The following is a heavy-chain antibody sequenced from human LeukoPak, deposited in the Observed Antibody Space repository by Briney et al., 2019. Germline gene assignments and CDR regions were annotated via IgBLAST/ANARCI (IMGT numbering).Heavy chain of an antibody. J-gene: IGHJ3*02. Sequence: GGSLRLSCAASGFTFSSYGMHWVRQAPGKGLEWVAVISYDGSNKYYADSVKGRFTISRDNSKNTLYLQMNSLRAEDTAVYYCAKMGGITMIVGDAFDIWGKGTRVTVSS. CDR3: AKMGGITMIVGDAFDI. D-gene: IGHD3-22*01. V-gene: IGHV3-30*18. CDR1: GFTFSSYG. CDR2: ISYDGSNK.